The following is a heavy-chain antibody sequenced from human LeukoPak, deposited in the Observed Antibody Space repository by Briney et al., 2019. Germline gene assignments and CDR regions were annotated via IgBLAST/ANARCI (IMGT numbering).Heavy chain of an antibody. V-gene: IGHV1-46*01. CDR2: VNPSGGSA. J-gene: IGHJ6*01. CDR1: GYTFTSYY. D-gene: IGHD1-26*01. CDR3: ASHSGIVGATRYYYYGMDV. Sequence: ASVKVSCKASGYTFTSYYMYWVRQAPGHGLEWMGIVNPSGGSAIYAQKFQGRVTITADKSTSTAYMELSSLRSEDTAVYYCASHSGIVGATRYYYYGMDVWGQGTTVTVSS.